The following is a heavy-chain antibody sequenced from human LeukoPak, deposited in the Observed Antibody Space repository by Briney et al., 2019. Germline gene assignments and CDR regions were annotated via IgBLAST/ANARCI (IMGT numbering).Heavy chain of an antibody. CDR2: LSTSGRT. CDR1: GASISEYY. D-gene: IGHD2-21*01. V-gene: IGHV4-4*07. Sequence: SETLSLTCSVSGASISEYYWGWIRQPTGKGLQWIGRLSTSGRTDYSPSLKSRVTMSFDTSKNHLSLKVTSVTAADTAVYYCARVIAGVHNSFDPWGQGTLVTVSS. J-gene: IGHJ5*02. CDR3: ARVIAGVHNSFDP.